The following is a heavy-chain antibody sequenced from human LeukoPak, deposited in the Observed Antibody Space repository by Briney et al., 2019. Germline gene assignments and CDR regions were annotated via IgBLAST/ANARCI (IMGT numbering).Heavy chain of an antibody. D-gene: IGHD6-6*01. CDR3: ARRVYGSLPDYYYYYGMDV. J-gene: IGHJ6*02. CDR1: GGSISSYY. Sequence: SETLSLTCTVSGGSISSYYWSWIRQPAGKGLEWIGRIYTSGSTNYNPSLKSRVTISVDTSKNQFSLKLSSVTAADTAVYYCARRVYGSLPDYYYYYGMDVWGQGTTVTVSS. V-gene: IGHV4-4*07. CDR2: IYTSGST.